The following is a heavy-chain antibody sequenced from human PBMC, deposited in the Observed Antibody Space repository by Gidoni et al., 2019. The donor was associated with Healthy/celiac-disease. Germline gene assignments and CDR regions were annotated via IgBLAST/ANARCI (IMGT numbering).Heavy chain of an antibody. V-gene: IGHV3-23*01. Sequence: EVQLLESGGGLVQPGGSLRLSCAASGFTFRSYAMSWVRQAPGKGLEWVSAISGSGGSTYYADSVKGRLTISRDNSKNTLYLQMNSLRAEDTAVYYCAKSDGRYYDILTGYYDYWGQGTLVTVSS. CDR1: GFTFRSYA. CDR2: ISGSGGST. J-gene: IGHJ4*02. CDR3: AKSDGRYYDILTGYYDY. D-gene: IGHD3-9*01.